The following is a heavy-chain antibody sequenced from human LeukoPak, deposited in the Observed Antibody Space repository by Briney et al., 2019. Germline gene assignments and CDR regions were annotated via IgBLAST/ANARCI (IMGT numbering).Heavy chain of an antibody. D-gene: IGHD1-26*01. CDR2: IKSKAHGGTT. CDR1: GFTFSNAW. Sequence: GGSLRLSCAASGFTFSNAWMSWVRQAPGKGLEWIGRIKSKAHGGTTDYAAPVKGRFTISRDDSKNTLYLQVNSLKTEDTAVYYCTTSTLFSGSYPDDYWGQGTLVTVSS. CDR3: TTSTLFSGSYPDDY. J-gene: IGHJ4*02. V-gene: IGHV3-15*01.